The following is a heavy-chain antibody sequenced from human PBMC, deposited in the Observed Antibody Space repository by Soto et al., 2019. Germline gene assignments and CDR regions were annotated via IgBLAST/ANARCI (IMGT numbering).Heavy chain of an antibody. CDR2: IIPMFPTP. J-gene: IGHJ6*02. D-gene: IGHD3-3*02. Sequence: QVQLVQSGAEVKKPGSSVTVSCKASGGTFGNSAISWVRQAPGQGLEWMGGIIPMFPTPDYAQKFQGRVTITADEXTSTAYMEVTSLRSEDTSVYYCARDKDRQQLGGNYYYGIDVWGQGTTVTVSS. CDR1: GGTFGNSA. CDR3: ARDKDRQQLGGNYYYGIDV. V-gene: IGHV1-69*12.